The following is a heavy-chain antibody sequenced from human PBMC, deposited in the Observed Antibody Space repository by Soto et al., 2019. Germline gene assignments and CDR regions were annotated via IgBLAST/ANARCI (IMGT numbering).Heavy chain of an antibody. V-gene: IGHV4-39*01. CDR1: GGYISSSSYY. CDR2: IYYSGST. CDR3: ARPLGSHGSGYYVLQY. J-gene: IGHJ4*01. Sequence: SETLSLTCTVSGGYISSSSYYWGWIRQPPGKGLEWIGSIYYSGSTYYNPSLKSRVTISVDTSKNQFSLKLSSVTAADTAVYYCARPLGSHGSGYYVLQYWGHGTLVTVSS. D-gene: IGHD3-22*01.